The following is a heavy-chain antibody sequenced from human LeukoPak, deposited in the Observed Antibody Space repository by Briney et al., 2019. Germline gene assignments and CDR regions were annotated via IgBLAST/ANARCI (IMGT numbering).Heavy chain of an antibody. Sequence: SETLSLTCAVYGGSFSGYYWSWIRQPPGKGLEWIGEINHSGSTNYNPSLKSRATISVNTSKNQFSLKLSSVTAADTAVYYCARLEIPPGYSSGWRYYFDYWGQGTLVTVSS. J-gene: IGHJ4*02. CDR2: INHSGST. CDR1: GGSFSGYY. D-gene: IGHD6-19*01. CDR3: ARLEIPPGYSSGWRYYFDY. V-gene: IGHV4-34*01.